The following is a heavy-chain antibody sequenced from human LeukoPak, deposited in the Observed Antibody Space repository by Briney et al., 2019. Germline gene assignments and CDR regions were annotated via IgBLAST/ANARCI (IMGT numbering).Heavy chain of an antibody. J-gene: IGHJ5*02. D-gene: IGHD3-10*01. CDR3: AKGVGVYTNWFDP. Sequence: GGSLRLSCAASGFSFSTYAMTWVRQAPGKGLEWVSTITGSGGSTYYADSVKGRFTISRDNSKNTLYVQMNSLRPEDTAVYYCAKGVGVYTNWFDPWGQGTLVTVSS. CDR2: ITGSGGST. V-gene: IGHV3-23*01. CDR1: GFSFSTYA.